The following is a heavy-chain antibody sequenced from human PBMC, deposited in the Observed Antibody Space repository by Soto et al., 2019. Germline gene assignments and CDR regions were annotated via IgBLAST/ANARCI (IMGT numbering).Heavy chain of an antibody. V-gene: IGHV1-3*01. J-gene: IGHJ3*02. CDR1: GYTFSAYT. D-gene: IGHD3-3*02. CDR2: INAGSGNT. CDR3: ARDTETLGPRANDALDI. Sequence: ASVKVSCKATGYTFSAYTMNWVRQAPGQSLEWMGWINAGSGNTKYSQSFQGRVSITRDTSASTVYMELTGLTSEDTAVYYCARDTETLGPRANDALDIWGHGTMVTVSS.